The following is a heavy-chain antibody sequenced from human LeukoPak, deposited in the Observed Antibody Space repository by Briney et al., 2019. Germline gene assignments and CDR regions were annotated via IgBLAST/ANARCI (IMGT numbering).Heavy chain of an antibody. J-gene: IGHJ4*02. CDR2: IYYSGST. V-gene: IGHV4-59*04. D-gene: IGHD5-18*01. CDR1: GGSIRSYY. Sequence: RPSETLSLTCTVSGGSIRSYYWSWIRQPPGKGLEWIGYIYYSGSTYYNPSLKSRVTISVDTSKNQFSLKLSSVTAADTAVYYCARRGYSYGHLDYWGQGTLVTVSS. CDR3: ARRGYSYGHLDY.